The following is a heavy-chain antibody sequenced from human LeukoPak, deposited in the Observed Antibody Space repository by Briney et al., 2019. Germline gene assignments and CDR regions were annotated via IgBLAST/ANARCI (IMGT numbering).Heavy chain of an antibody. Sequence: SETLSLTCTVSGGSISSYYWSWIRQPAGKGLEWIGRIYTSGSTNYNPSLKSRVTMSVDTSKNQLSLKLSSVTAADTAVYYCARDSDSSSSRRSYYYYYMDVWSKGTTVTVSS. V-gene: IGHV4-4*07. CDR1: GGSISSYY. D-gene: IGHD6-6*01. CDR2: IYTSGST. CDR3: ARDSDSSSSRRSYYYYYMDV. J-gene: IGHJ6*03.